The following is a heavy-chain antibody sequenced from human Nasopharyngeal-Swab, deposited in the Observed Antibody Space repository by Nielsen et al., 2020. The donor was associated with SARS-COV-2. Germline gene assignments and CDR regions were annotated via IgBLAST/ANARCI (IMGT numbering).Heavy chain of an antibody. J-gene: IGHJ6*02. CDR3: AREPVVVPAAPSYGMDV. CDR2: ISWNSGSI. V-gene: IGHV3-9*01. D-gene: IGHD2-2*01. Sequence: WIRQPPGKGLEWVSGISWNSGSIGYADSVKGRFTISRDNAKNSLYLQMNSLRAEDTAVYYCAREPVVVPAAPSYGMDVWGQGTTVTVSS.